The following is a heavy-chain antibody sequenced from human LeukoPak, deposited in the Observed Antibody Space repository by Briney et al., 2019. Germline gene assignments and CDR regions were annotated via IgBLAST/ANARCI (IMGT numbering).Heavy chain of an antibody. D-gene: IGHD6-6*01. CDR2: IYYSGST. V-gene: IGHV4-59*12. J-gene: IGHJ5*02. CDR3: ARDSPQYMGWFDP. Sequence: SETLSLTCTVSGGSISSYFWSWFRQPPGKGLEWIGHIYYSGSTNYNPSLKSRVTMSVDTSKDQFSLKLRSVTGADTAVYFCARDSPQYMGWFDPWGQGTLVTVSS. CDR1: GGSISSYF.